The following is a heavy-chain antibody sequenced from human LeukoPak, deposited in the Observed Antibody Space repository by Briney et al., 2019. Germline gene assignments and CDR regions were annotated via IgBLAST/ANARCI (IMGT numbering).Heavy chain of an antibody. CDR1: GGSISSHY. D-gene: IGHD6-13*01. CDR2: IYYSGST. CDR3: AREMSSSSWSNWFDP. Sequence: PSETLSLTCTVSGGSISSHYWSWIRQPPGKGLEWIGYIYYSGSTNYNPSLKSRVTISVDTSKNQFSLKLSSVTAADTAVYYCAREMSSSSWSNWFDPWGQGTLVTVSS. J-gene: IGHJ5*02. V-gene: IGHV4-59*11.